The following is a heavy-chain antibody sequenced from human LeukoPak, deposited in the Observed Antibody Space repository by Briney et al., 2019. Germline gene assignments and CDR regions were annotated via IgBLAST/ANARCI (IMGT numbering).Heavy chain of an antibody. CDR3: ATDLDSSSWAF. J-gene: IGHJ4*02. D-gene: IGHD6-13*01. CDR2: IGSSSSSK. Sequence: PGGSLRLSCGASGFTFSFYSMNWVRQAPGKGLEWVSTIGSSSSSKYYADSVKGRFTISRDNAKNSLYLQMNSLRVEDTAMYYCATDLDSSSWAFGGQGTLVTISS. CDR1: GFTFSFYS. V-gene: IGHV3-21*01.